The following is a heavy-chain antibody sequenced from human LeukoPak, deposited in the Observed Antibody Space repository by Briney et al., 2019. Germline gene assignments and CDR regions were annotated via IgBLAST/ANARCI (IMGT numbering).Heavy chain of an antibody. CDR2: IYYSGST. D-gene: IGHD3-9*01. CDR3: ARASNLSRRLRYFDPQTTGGPNDY. Sequence: NTSETLSLTCTVSGGSISSGGYYWSWIRQHPGKGLEWIGYIYYSGSTYYNPSLKSRVTISVDTSKNQFSLKLSSVTAADTAVYYCARASNLSRRLRYFDPQTTGGPNDYWGQGTLVTVSS. CDR1: GGSISSGGYY. V-gene: IGHV4-31*03. J-gene: IGHJ4*02.